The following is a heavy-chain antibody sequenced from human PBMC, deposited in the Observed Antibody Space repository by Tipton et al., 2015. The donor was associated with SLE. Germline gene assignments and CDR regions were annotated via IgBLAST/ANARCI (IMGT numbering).Heavy chain of an antibody. V-gene: IGHV4-59*01. CDR3: ARGNHRWLPFPFDY. D-gene: IGHD6-19*01. Sequence: LRLSCTVSSGSISSSYWSWIRQPPGKGLEWIGYIYHSGSTNYNPSLKSRVTISVDTSKNQFSLKLSSVTAADTAVYYCARGNHRWLPFPFDYWGQGTLDTVSS. CDR2: IYHSGST. J-gene: IGHJ4*02. CDR1: SGSISSSY.